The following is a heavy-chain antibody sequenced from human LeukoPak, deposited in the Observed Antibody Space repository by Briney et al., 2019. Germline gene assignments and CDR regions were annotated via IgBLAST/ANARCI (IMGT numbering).Heavy chain of an antibody. V-gene: IGHV3-15*01. CDR3: TTTWGRAAFDF. D-gene: IGHD7-27*01. J-gene: IGHJ3*01. CDR2: IKTKTDGGTT. CDR1: GIXFSNAW. Sequence: PGGSLRLSCAASGIXFSNAWMSWVRQAPGKGLEWLGRIKTKTDGGTTDYAAPVKGRFTISRDDSKNTLFLQMNSLKIEDTAVYYCTTTWGRAAFDFWGQGTKVTVSS.